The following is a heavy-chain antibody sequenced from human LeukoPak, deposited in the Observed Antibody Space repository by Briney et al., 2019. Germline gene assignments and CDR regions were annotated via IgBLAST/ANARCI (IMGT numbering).Heavy chain of an antibody. CDR2: IYPDDSDT. CDR1: GYTFTSYW. J-gene: IGHJ4*02. Sequence: GESLKISFQASGYTFTSYWIGWVRPMPGKGLECMGIIYPDDSDTTYSPSFQGQVTISVDKSLTTAYLQWNSLKASDTAMYYCARQTAMGRSGDYWGQGTLVTVSS. CDR3: ARQTAMGRSGDY. D-gene: IGHD5-18*01. V-gene: IGHV5-51*01.